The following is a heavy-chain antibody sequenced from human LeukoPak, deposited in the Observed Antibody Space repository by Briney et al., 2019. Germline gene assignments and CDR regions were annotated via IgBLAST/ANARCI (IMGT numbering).Heavy chain of an antibody. CDR1: GFTSSSYA. CDR3: ATLDGIAVAATFDY. Sequence: PGGSLRLSCAASGFTSSSYAMSWVRQAPGKGREWVSAISGSGGSTYYADSVKGRLTISRDNSKNTLYLQMNSLRAEDTAVYYCATLDGIAVAATFDYWGQGTLVTVSS. V-gene: IGHV3-23*01. CDR2: ISGSGGST. J-gene: IGHJ4*02. D-gene: IGHD6-13*01.